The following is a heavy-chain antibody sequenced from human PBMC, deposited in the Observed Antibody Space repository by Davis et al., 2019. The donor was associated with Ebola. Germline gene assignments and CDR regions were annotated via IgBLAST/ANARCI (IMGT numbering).Heavy chain of an antibody. D-gene: IGHD6-6*01. J-gene: IGHJ4*02. CDR1: GYSFTGNW. V-gene: IGHV5-51*01. CDR3: QPSIAALSSIDY. CDR2: IYPGDSDT. Sequence: GESLKISCKGSGYSFTGNWIAWVRQMPGEGLEWMGIIYPGDSDTRYSPSFQGQVTISADKSISTAYLQWSSLKASDTAMYARQPSIAALSSIDYWGQGTLVTVSS.